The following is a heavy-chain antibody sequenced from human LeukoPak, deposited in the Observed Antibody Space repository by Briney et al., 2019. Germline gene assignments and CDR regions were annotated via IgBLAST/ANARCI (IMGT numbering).Heavy chain of an antibody. V-gene: IGHV3-48*03. CDR1: GFTFSSYE. CDR2: ISSSGSTI. J-gene: IGHJ4*02. D-gene: IGHD3-10*01. Sequence: GGSLRLSCAASGFTFSSYEMNWVRQAPGKGLEWVSYISSSGSTIYYADSVKGRFTISRDNGKNSLYLQMNSLRDEDTAVYYCARVGYYGSGSYFEFWGQGTLVTVSS. CDR3: ARVGYYGSGSYFEF.